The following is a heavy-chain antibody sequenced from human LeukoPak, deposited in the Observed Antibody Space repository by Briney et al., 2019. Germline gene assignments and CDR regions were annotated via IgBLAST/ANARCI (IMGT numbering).Heavy chain of an antibody. D-gene: IGHD3-22*01. J-gene: IGHJ4*02. Sequence: GGSLRLSCAASQFTFSSYWMSWVRQAPGKGLEWVANIKQDGSETYYAYSVKGRFTKSRDNAKNSLYLQMNSLRAEDTAVYYCARTRPQNYYDSSGYFDYWGQGTLVTVSS. CDR1: QFTFSSYW. CDR2: IKQDGSET. V-gene: IGHV3-7*01. CDR3: ARTRPQNYYDSSGYFDY.